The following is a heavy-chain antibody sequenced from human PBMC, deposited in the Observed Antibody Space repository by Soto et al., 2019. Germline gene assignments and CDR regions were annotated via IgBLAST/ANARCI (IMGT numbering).Heavy chain of an antibody. CDR2: IYYSGST. CDR1: GGSISSYY. J-gene: IGHJ6*02. Sequence: PSETLSLTCTVSGGSISSYYWSWIRQPPGKGLEWIGYIYYSGSTNYNPSLKSRVTISVDTSKNQFSLKLSSVTAADTAVYYCARAGESSGYLYYYGMDVWGQATTVTVAS. D-gene: IGHD3-22*01. V-gene: IGHV4-59*01. CDR3: ARAGESSGYLYYYGMDV.